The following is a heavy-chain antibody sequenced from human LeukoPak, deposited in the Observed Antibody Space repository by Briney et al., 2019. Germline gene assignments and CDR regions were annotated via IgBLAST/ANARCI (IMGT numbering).Heavy chain of an antibody. Sequence: ASVKVSCKASGYTFTGYYMHWVRQAPGQGLEWMGWINPNSGGTNHAQKFQGWVTMTRDTSISTAYMELSRLRSDDTAVYYCVRSSGYSIFDYWGQGTLVTVSS. V-gene: IGHV1-2*04. J-gene: IGHJ4*02. CDR1: GYTFTGYY. D-gene: IGHD3-22*01. CDR3: VRSSGYSIFDY. CDR2: INPNSGGT.